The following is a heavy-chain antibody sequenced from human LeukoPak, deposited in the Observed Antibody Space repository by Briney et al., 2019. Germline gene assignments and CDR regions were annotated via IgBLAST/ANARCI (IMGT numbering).Heavy chain of an antibody. J-gene: IGHJ5*02. CDR1: GGTFSSYA. Sequence: ASVKVSCKASGGTFSSYAISWVRQAPGQGLEWMGGIIPIFGTANYAQKFQGRVTITADESTSTAYMELSSLRSEDTAVYYCARGDEAGVLWGVCDPWGQGTPVTVSS. V-gene: IGHV1-69*13. D-gene: IGHD6-19*01. CDR2: IIPIFGTA. CDR3: ARGDEAGVLWGVCDP.